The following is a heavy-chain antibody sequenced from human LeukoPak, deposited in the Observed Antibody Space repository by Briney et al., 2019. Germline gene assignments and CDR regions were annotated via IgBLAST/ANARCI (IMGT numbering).Heavy chain of an antibody. J-gene: IGHJ5*02. CDR3: ARGGYDSSGYYDNWFDP. CDR2: IYYSGTV. V-gene: IGHV4-31*03. D-gene: IGHD3-22*01. Sequence: SQTLSLTCTVSGGSISSGGYYWSWIRQHPGKGLEWIGFIYYSGTVYYNPSLKSRVTISIDTSKNQFSLKLTSVTAADTAVYYCARGGYDSSGYYDNWFDPWGQGTLVTVSS. CDR1: GGSISSGGYY.